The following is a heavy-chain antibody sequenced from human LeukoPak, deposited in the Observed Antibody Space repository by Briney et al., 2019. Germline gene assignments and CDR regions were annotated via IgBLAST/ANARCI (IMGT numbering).Heavy chain of an antibody. CDR3: AKDSFSHNGIFDALDI. Sequence: PGGSLRLSCAASGFTFSNYAMTWVRQAPGKGLEWVSSINPVYYADSVKGRFTISRDDSKNTLFLQMNSLRAEDTAIYYCAKDSFSHNGIFDALDIWGQGTMVTVSS. V-gene: IGHV3-23*01. D-gene: IGHD2-8*01. CDR2: INPV. CDR1: GFTFSNYA. J-gene: IGHJ3*02.